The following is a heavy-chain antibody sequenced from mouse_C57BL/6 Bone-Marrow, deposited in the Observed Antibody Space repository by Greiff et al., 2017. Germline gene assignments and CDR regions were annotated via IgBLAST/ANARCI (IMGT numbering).Heavy chain of an antibody. V-gene: IGHV2-6-1*01. D-gene: IGHD1-1*01. CDR2: IWSDGST. Sequence: QVQLQQSGPGLVAPSQSLSITCTVSGFSLTSYGVHWVRQPPGKGLEWLVVIWSDGSTTYNSALKSRLSISKDNSKSQVFLKMNSLQTDDTAMYYCARHGEAVVARGAMDYWGQGTSVTVSS. CDR1: GFSLTSYG. CDR3: ARHGEAVVARGAMDY. J-gene: IGHJ4*01.